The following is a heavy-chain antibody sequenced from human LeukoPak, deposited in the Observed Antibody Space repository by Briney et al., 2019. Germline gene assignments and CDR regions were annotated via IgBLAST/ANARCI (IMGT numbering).Heavy chain of an antibody. CDR3: AKQNYYDSSGAYDY. CDR1: GFAFSNHG. J-gene: IGHJ4*02. V-gene: IGHV3-23*01. CDR2: ISGSGGST. D-gene: IGHD3-22*01. Sequence: PGGTLRLSCAASGFAFSNHGMNWVRQAPGKGLEWVSAISGSGGSTYYADSVKGRFTISRDNSKNTLYLQMNSLRAEDTAVYYCAKQNYYDSSGAYDYWGQGTLVTVSS.